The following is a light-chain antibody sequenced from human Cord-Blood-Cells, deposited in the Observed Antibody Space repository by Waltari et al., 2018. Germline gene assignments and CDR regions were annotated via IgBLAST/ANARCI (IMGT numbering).Light chain of an antibody. Sequence: IQLTQSPSSLSASVGDRVTITCRASQGISSYLAWYPQKPGKAPKLLIYAASTLQSGGPSRFSGSGSGTDFTLTISSLQPEDFATYYCQQLNSYPRTFGGGTKVESK. CDR2: AAS. CDR1: QGISSY. CDR3: QQLNSYPRT. J-gene: IGKJ4*01. V-gene: IGKV1-9*01.